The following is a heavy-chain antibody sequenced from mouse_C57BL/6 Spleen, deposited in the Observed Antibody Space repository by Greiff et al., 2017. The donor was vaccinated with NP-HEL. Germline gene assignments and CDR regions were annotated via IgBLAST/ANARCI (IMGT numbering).Heavy chain of an antibody. Sequence: VQLQQSGAELVRPGASVKMSCKAAGYTFTSYWMDGVKQRPGQGLEWIGNIYPSDSETHYNQKFKDKATLTVDKSSSTAYMQLSSLTSEDSAVYYCARIYYYGSSPDYWGQGTTLTVSS. CDR3: ARIYYYGSSPDY. J-gene: IGHJ2*01. V-gene: IGHV1-61*01. CDR2: IYPSDSET. D-gene: IGHD1-1*01. CDR1: GYTFTSYW.